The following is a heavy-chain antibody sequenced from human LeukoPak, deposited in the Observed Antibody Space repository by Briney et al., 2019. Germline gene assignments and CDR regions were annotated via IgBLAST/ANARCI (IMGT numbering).Heavy chain of an antibody. CDR3: ARITTVTKAFDI. Sequence: SETLSLTCTVSGGSISSGGYYWSWIRQHPGKGLEWIGYIYYSGSTYCNPSLKSRVTISVDTSKNQFSLKLSSVTAADTAVYYCARITTVTKAFDIWGQGTMVTVSS. CDR1: GGSISSGGYY. CDR2: IYYSGST. J-gene: IGHJ3*02. D-gene: IGHD4-17*01. V-gene: IGHV4-31*03.